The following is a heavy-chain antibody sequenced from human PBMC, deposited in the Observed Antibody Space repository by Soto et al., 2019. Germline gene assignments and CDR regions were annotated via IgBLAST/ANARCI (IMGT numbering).Heavy chain of an antibody. Sequence: GGSLRLSCAASGFTFSSYEMNWVRQAPGKGLEWVSYISSSGSTIYYADSVKGRFTISRDNAKNSLYLQMNSLRAEDTAVYYCERGNPRGIAANPLHTDYYYYGMDVWGQGTKVTVYS. CDR2: ISSSGSTI. D-gene: IGHD6-13*01. J-gene: IGHJ6*02. CDR3: ERGNPRGIAANPLHTDYYYYGMDV. V-gene: IGHV3-48*03. CDR1: GFTFSSYE.